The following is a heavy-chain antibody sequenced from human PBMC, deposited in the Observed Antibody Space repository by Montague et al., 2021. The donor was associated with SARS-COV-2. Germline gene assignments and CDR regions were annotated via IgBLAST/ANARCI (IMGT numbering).Heavy chain of an antibody. CDR1: GGSISSGGYY. D-gene: IGHD2-2*01. V-gene: IGHV4-61*02. CDR2: IYTTGTT. CDR3: AIDGYASGDFYNSHFDR. Sequence: TLSLTCTVSGGSISSGGYYWSWIRQPAGKGLEWIGRIYTTGTTNHNPSLKSRVTMFIDTSKNQYALKLTSVTAADTGVYYCAIDGYASGDFYNSHFDRWGQGALVTVSS. J-gene: IGHJ4*02.